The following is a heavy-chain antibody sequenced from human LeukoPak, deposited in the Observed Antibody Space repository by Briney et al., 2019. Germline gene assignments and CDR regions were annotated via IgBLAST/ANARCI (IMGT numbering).Heavy chain of an antibody. J-gene: IGHJ3*02. Sequence: GGSLRLSCAASGFTFSSYAMSWVRQAPGKGLEWVSAISGSGGSTYYADSVKGRFTISRDNSKNTLYLQMNSLRAEDTAVYYCARDPPSPDRRSSSWQTGVHDAFDIWGQGTMVTVSS. CDR3: ARDPPSPDRRSSSWQTGVHDAFDI. CDR1: GFTFSSYA. CDR2: ISGSGGST. D-gene: IGHD6-13*01. V-gene: IGHV3-23*01.